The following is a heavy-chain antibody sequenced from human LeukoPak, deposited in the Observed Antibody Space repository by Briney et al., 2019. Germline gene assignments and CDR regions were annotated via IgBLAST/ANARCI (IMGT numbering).Heavy chain of an antibody. CDR3: ARAKNTGPYYYYYMDV. D-gene: IGHD1-14*01. V-gene: IGHV4-4*07. CDR1: GGSISSYY. Sequence: SETLSLTCTVSGGSISSYYWSWIRQPAGKGLEWIGRIYTSGSTNYNPSLKSRVTISVDTSKNQFSLKLSSVTAADTAVYYCARAKNTGPYYYYYMDVWGKGTTVTVSS. CDR2: IYTSGST. J-gene: IGHJ6*03.